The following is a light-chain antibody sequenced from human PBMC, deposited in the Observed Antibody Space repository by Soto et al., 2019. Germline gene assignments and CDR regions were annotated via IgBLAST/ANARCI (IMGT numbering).Light chain of an antibody. Sequence: EIVLTQSPGTLSVSPGERATLSCRASQSVSSKLAWYQQKPGQAPRLLIYGASSRATGIPDRFSGSGSGTDFTLTISRLEPEDFAVYYCQQYGSSPPFTFGPGTKVDIK. CDR3: QQYGSSPPFT. V-gene: IGKV3-20*01. CDR1: QSVSSK. J-gene: IGKJ3*01. CDR2: GAS.